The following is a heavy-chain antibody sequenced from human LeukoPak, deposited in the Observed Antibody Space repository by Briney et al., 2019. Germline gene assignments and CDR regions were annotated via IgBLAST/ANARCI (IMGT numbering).Heavy chain of an antibody. Sequence: PSETLSLTCTVSGGSISSSSYYWGWIRQPPGKGLGWIGSIYYSGSTYYNPSLKSRVTISVDTSKNQFSLKLSSVTAAATAVYYCARQSSSSSSPHYMDVWGKGTTVTVSS. V-gene: IGHV4-39*01. CDR2: IYYSGST. CDR1: GGSISSSSYY. J-gene: IGHJ6*03. CDR3: ARQSSSSSSPHYMDV. D-gene: IGHD6-6*01.